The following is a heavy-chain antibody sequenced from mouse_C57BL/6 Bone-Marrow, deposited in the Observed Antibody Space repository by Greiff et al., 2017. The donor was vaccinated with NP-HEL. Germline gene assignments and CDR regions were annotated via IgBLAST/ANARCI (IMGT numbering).Heavy chain of an antibody. CDR3: TRDGAYYYGSLYYFDY. J-gene: IGHJ2*01. V-gene: IGHV5-9-1*02. Sequence: EVKLVESGAGLVKPGGSLKLSCAASGFTFSSYAMSWVRQTPEKRLEWVAYISSGGDYIYYADTVKGRFTISRDNARNTLYLQMSSLKSEDTAMYYWTRDGAYYYGSLYYFDYWGQGTTLTVSS. CDR2: ISSGGDYI. CDR1: GFTFSSYA. D-gene: IGHD1-1*01.